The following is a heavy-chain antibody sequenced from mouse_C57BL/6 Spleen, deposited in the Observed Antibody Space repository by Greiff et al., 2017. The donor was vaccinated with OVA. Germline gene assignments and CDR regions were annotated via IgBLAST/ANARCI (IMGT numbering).Heavy chain of an antibody. CDR3: ARSEDSSGYDAMDY. D-gene: IGHD3-2*02. CDR2: IYPGDGDT. CDR1: GYAFSSYW. V-gene: IGHV1-80*01. J-gene: IGHJ4*01. Sequence: QVHVKQSGAELVKPGASVKISCKASGYAFSSYWMNWVKQRPGKGLEWIGQIYPGDGDTNYNGKFKGKATLTADKSSSTAYMQLSSLTSEDSAVYFCARSEDSSGYDAMDYWGQGTSGTVSS.